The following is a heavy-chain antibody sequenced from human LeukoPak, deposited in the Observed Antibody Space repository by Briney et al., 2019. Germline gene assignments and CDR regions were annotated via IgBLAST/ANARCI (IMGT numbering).Heavy chain of an antibody. CDR2: INHSGST. V-gene: IGHV4-34*01. CDR3: ASRVVPAVPARSVYFQH. J-gene: IGHJ1*01. D-gene: IGHD2-2*01. CDR1: GGSFSGYY. Sequence: PSETLSLTCAVYGGSFSGYYWSWIRQPPGKGLEWIGEINHSGSTNYNPSLKSRVTISVDTSKNQFSLKLSSVTAADTAVYYCASRVVPAVPARSVYFQHWGQGTLVTVSS.